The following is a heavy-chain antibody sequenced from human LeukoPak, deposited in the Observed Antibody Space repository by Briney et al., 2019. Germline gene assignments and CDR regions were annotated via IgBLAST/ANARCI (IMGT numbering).Heavy chain of an antibody. CDR2: ISSSSSYM. CDR3: ASKGTPGH. J-gene: IGHJ4*02. Sequence: GGSLRLSCAASGFTFSSYSMNWVRQAPGKGLEWVSSISSSSSYMYYADSVKGRFTISRDNAKNSLYLQMNSLRAEDTAVYYCASKGTPGHWGQGTLVTVSS. D-gene: IGHD1-7*01. CDR1: GFTFSSYS. V-gene: IGHV3-21*01.